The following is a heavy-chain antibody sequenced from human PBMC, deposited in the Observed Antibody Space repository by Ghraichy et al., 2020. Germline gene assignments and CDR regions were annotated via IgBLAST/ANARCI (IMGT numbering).Heavy chain of an antibody. J-gene: IGHJ4*02. D-gene: IGHD3-9*01. Sequence: TLSLTCSVSGDSISSSSYFWGWIRQPPGKGLEWIGSIYYSGSTYYNPSLKSRVTISVDTSKNQLSLKLGSVTAADTAVFYCATRSRRYDILTGYYFDYWGQGTLVTVSS. CDR3: ATRSRRYDILTGYYFDY. CDR1: GDSISSSSYF. CDR2: IYYSGST. V-gene: IGHV4-39*01.